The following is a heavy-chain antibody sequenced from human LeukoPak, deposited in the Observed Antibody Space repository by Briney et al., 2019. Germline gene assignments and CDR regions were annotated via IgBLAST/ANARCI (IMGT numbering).Heavy chain of an antibody. Sequence: GGSLRLSCAASGFTFSNAWMSWVRQAPGKGLEWVANIKQDGSEKYYVDSVKGRFTISRDNAKNSLYLQMNSLRAEDTAVYYCAREGVLRYFDWLPTPDYWGQGTLVTVSS. CDR3: AREGVLRYFDWLPTPDY. D-gene: IGHD3-9*01. CDR1: GFTFSNAW. V-gene: IGHV3-7*01. CDR2: IKQDGSEK. J-gene: IGHJ4*02.